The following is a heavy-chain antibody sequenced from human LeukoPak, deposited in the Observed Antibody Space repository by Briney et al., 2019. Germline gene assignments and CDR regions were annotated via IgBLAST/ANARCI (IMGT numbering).Heavy chain of an antibody. CDR2: INTNTRNP. V-gene: IGHV7-4-1*01. CDR3: ARQGTLYGDYYYYGMDV. D-gene: IGHD4-17*01. Sequence: GASVKVSCKASGYTFTSYAMNWVRQAPGQGLEWMGWINTNTRNPTYAQGFTGRFVFSLDTSVSTAYLQICSLKAEDTAVYYCARQGTLYGDYYYYGMDVWGKGTTVTVSS. J-gene: IGHJ6*04. CDR1: GYTFTSYA.